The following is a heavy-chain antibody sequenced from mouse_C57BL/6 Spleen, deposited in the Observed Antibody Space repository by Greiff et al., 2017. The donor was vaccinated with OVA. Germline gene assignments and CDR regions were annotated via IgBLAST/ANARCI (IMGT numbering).Heavy chain of an antibody. V-gene: IGHV1-64*01. Sequence: QVKLQQPGAELVKPGASVKLSCKASGYTFTSYWMHWVKQRPGHGLEWIGMIHPSSGSTNYNEKFKGKAPLTVDKSSSPAYMKLSSLTSYYSAVYVCARDVYSSWFAYWCQGTLVTVSA. J-gene: IGHJ3*01. CDR1: GYTFTSYW. CDR2: IHPSSGST. CDR3: ARDVYSSWFAY.